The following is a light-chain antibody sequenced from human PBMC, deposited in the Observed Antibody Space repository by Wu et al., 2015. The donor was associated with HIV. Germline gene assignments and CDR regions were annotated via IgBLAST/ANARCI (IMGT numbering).Light chain of an antibody. CDR2: GAS. V-gene: IGKV3-20*01. CDR3: QQYNSSPYN. Sequence: DIVLTQSPETLSLSPGERATLSCRVSESVSGYLAWFQQRPGQPPTLLIYGASSRAAGIPDRFSGSGSGTDFSLTISRLEPEDFAVYYCQQYNSSPYNFGQGTKLEIK. J-gene: IGKJ2*01. CDR1: ESVSGY.